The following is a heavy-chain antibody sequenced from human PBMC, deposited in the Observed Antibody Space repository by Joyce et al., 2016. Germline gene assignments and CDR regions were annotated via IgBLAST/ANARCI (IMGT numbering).Heavy chain of an antibody. CDR3: TNGDY. V-gene: IGHV3-23*01. Sequence: EVQLLESGGGLVQPGGSLRLSCAASGFTFSSDALAWVRQVPGGRLECVSVISGIYGRTRYIDSVKGRFTISRDNSKNILYLQMSNLRAEDTALYYCTNGDYWGQGSLVTVSS. J-gene: IGHJ4*02. CDR1: GFTFSSDA. CDR2: ISGIYGRT.